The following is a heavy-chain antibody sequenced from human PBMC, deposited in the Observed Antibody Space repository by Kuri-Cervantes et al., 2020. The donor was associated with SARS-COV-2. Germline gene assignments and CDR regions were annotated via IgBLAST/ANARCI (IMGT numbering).Heavy chain of an antibody. CDR1: GFTVSSNY. J-gene: IGHJ4*02. CDR2: IYSGGST. Sequence: GGSLRLSCAASGFTVSSNYMSWVRQAPGKGLEWVSVIYSGGSTYYAGSVKGRFTISRDNSKNTLYLQMNSLRAEDTAVYYCAREDLSVVVPAAFFDYWGQGTLVTVSS. CDR3: AREDLSVVVPAAFFDY. D-gene: IGHD2-2*01. V-gene: IGHV3-53*01.